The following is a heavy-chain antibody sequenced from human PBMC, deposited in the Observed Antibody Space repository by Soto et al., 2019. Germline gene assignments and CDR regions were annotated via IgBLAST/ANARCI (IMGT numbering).Heavy chain of an antibody. V-gene: IGHV4-39*01. J-gene: IGHJ5*02. CDR2: IYYSGST. CDR3: ARVEISGYAWFDP. Sequence: SATLSLTCSVSGDSISSSSYYWGWIRQPPGKGLELIGSIYYSGSTYYNPSLKSRVTISVDTSKSQFSLKLSSVTSADTAVYYCARVEISGYAWFDPWGQGTLVTVSS. D-gene: IGHD5-12*01. CDR1: GDSISSSSYY.